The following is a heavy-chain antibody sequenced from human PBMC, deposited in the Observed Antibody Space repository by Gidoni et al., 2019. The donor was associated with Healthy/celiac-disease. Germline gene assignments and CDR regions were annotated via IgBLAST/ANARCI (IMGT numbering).Heavy chain of an antibody. CDR1: GFPFSSYA. D-gene: IGHD6-19*01. Sequence: EVQLLESGGGLVQPGGSLRLSCAASGFPFSSYAMSWVRQAPGKGLEWVSAISGSGGSTYYADSVKGRFTISRDNSKNTLYLQMNSLRAEDTAVYYCAKVAVAVSYYYYGMDVWGQGTTVTVSS. V-gene: IGHV3-23*01. CDR3: AKVAVAVSYYYYGMDV. J-gene: IGHJ6*02. CDR2: ISGSGGST.